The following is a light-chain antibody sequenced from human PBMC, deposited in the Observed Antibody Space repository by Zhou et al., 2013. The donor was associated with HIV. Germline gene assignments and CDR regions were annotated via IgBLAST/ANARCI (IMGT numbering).Light chain of an antibody. V-gene: IGKV3-11*01. Sequence: EIVMTQSPATLSVSPGERAILSCRASQSVSSNLAWYQQKPGQAPRLLIYDASTRATGIPARFSGSGSGTDFTLTISSLEPEDFAVYYCQQRSNWPPLTFGGGTKVEIK. CDR3: QQRSNWPPLT. CDR2: DAS. CDR1: QSVSSN. J-gene: IGKJ4*01.